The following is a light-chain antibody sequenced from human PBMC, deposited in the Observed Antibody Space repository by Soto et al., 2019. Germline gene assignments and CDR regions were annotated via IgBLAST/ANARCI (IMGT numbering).Light chain of an antibody. Sequence: IVMTQSPATLSVSPWERATLSCRASQSISNNLAWYQQQPGQTPRLLIYGASTTATGIPARFSGSGTGTEFTLTISSLQSEDFAVYYCQQYNNWPWTFGQGTKVDIK. CDR3: QQYNNWPWT. V-gene: IGKV3-15*01. CDR2: GAS. J-gene: IGKJ1*01. CDR1: QSISNN.